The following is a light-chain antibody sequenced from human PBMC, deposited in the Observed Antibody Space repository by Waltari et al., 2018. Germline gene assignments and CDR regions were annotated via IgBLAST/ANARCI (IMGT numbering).Light chain of an antibody. CDR3: QQYNSYST. CDR2: KAS. J-gene: IGKJ1*01. Sequence: DIQMTQSPPPLYASVGDRVTITCRTSQSISSWLAWYQQKPGKAPKLLIYKASSLESGVPSRFSGSGSGTEFTLTISSLQPDDFATYYCQQYNSYSTFGQGTKVEI. V-gene: IGKV1-5*03. CDR1: QSISSW.